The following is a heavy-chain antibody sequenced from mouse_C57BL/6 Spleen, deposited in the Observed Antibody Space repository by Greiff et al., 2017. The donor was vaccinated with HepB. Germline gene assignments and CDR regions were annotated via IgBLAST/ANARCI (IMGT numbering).Heavy chain of an antibody. CDR1: GFTFSDYY. CDR2: INYDGSST. J-gene: IGHJ4*01. CDR3: AREANGNYAMDY. Sequence: EVKVVESEGGLVQPGSSMKLSCTASGFTFSDYYMAWVRQVPEKGLEWVANINYDGSSTYYLDSLKSRFIISRDNAKNILYLQMSSLKSEDTATYYCAREANGNYAMDYWGQGTSVTVSS. V-gene: IGHV5-16*01. D-gene: IGHD2-1*01.